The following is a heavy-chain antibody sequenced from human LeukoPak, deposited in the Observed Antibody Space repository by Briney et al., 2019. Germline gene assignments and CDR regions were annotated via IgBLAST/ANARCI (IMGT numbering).Heavy chain of an antibody. CDR2: INSSSSTI. V-gene: IGHV3-48*02. CDR1: GFTFSSSS. Sequence: AGGSLRLSCAASGFTFSSSSMNWVRQAPGKGLEWVSYINSSSSTIYYADSVKGRFTISRDNAKNSLYLQMNSLRDEDTAVYYCTRPYSSSWGRFDYWGQGTLVTVSS. D-gene: IGHD6-13*01. J-gene: IGHJ4*02. CDR3: TRPYSSSWGRFDY.